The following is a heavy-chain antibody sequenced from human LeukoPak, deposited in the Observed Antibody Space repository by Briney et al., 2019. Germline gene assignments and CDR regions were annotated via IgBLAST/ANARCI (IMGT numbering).Heavy chain of an antibody. CDR2: ISSSSSYI. V-gene: IGHV3-21*01. Sequence: PGGSLRLSCAASGFTFSSYSMNWVRQAPGKGLEWVSSISSSSSYIYYADSVKGRFTISRDNAKNSLYLQMNSLRAEDTAVYYCARDRGPRVSSSTSRFDYWGQGTLVTVSS. CDR1: GFTFSSYS. J-gene: IGHJ4*02. D-gene: IGHD2-2*01. CDR3: ARDRGPRVSSSTSRFDY.